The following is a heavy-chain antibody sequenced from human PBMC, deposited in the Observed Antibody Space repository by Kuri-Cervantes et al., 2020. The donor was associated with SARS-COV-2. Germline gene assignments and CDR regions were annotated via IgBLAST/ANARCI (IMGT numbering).Heavy chain of an antibody. CDR1: GYTFTGYY. Sequence: ASVKVSCKASGYTFTGYYMHWVRQAPGQGLEWMGWINPNSGGTNYAQKFQGGVTMTRDTSISTAYMELSRLRSDDTAVYYCARDRRTGGYSSGFDLWGQGTLVTVSS. CDR2: INPNSGGT. J-gene: IGHJ4*02. V-gene: IGHV1-2*02. D-gene: IGHD5-18*01. CDR3: ARDRRTGGYSSGFDL.